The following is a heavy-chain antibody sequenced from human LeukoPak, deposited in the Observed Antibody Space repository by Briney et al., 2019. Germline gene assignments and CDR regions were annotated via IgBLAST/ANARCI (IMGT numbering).Heavy chain of an antibody. CDR3: ARGATYYYDSSGYYNFDY. Sequence: VGSLRLSCAASVFTFSSYVMHLVRQAPGKGLEWVAVMSYDGSNKYYADSVKGGFTISRDNSKNTLYLQMNSLRAEDTAVYYCARGATYYYDSSGYYNFDYWGQGTLVTVSS. CDR2: MSYDGSNK. V-gene: IGHV3-30*03. D-gene: IGHD3-22*01. J-gene: IGHJ4*02. CDR1: VFTFSSYV.